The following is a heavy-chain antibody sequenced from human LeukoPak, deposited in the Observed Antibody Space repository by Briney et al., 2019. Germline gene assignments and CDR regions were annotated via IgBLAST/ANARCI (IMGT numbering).Heavy chain of an antibody. CDR1: GYTFTSYY. J-gene: IGHJ4*02. Sequence: ASVKVSFKASGYTFTSYYIYWVRQAPGQGLEWMGWINPNSGGTKYAQKFQDRVTMTRDTSISTAYMELSRLRSDDTAVYYCTRLLYSSGWYPSGYWGQGTLVSVSS. V-gene: IGHV1-2*02. CDR3: TRLLYSSGWYPSGY. D-gene: IGHD6-19*01. CDR2: INPNSGGT.